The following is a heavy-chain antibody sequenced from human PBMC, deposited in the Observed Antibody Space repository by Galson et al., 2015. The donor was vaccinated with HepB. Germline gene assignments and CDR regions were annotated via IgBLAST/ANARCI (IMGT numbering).Heavy chain of an antibody. Sequence: SLRLSCAASGFTFNSYWMSWVRQAPGKGLEWVGTINQAVNERYYMGSVKGRFTLSGDIGQNSVYLEMTSLRGEDTAVYYCARDRRRALRYFDWSSGAFDLWGQGTLVTVSS. CDR2: INQAVNER. CDR1: GFTFNSYW. CDR3: ARDRRRALRYFDWSSGAFDL. V-gene: IGHV3-7*01. D-gene: IGHD3-9*01. J-gene: IGHJ4*02.